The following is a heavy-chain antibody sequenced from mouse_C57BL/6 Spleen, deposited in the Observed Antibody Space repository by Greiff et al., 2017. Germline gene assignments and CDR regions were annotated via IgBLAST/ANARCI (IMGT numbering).Heavy chain of an antibody. J-gene: IGHJ4*01. V-gene: IGHV10-3*01. CDR3: VRDYYGSYYYAMDY. CDR1: GFTFNTYA. CDR2: IRSKSSNYAT. Sequence: EVQRVESGGGLVQPKGSLKLSCAASGFTFNTYAMHWVRPAPGKGLEWVARIRSKSSNYATYYADSVKDRFTISRDDSQSMLYLQMNNLKTEDTAMYYCVRDYYGSYYYAMDYWGQGTSVTVSS. D-gene: IGHD1-1*01.